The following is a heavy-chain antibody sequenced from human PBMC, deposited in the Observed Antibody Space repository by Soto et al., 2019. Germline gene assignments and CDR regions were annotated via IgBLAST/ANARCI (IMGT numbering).Heavy chain of an antibody. CDR3: AKEGNYYYYYMDV. Sequence: GGSLRLSCADSGFTFSRRGMHWVRQAPGKGLEWVAVISYDGSNQYYADSVKGRFTVSRDNSRNTLYLQMNSLRAEDTAVYYCAKEGNYYYYYMDVWGKGTTVTVSS. CDR1: GFTFSRRG. V-gene: IGHV3-30*18. CDR2: ISYDGSNQ. J-gene: IGHJ6*03.